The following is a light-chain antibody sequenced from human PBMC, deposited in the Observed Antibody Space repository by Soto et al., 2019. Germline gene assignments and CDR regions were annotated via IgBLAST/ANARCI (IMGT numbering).Light chain of an antibody. CDR2: GNN. V-gene: IGLV1-44*01. Sequence: QAVVTQPPSASGTPGQRVTISCSGSSSNIGNNNVNWFQQLPGTAPKLLIYGNNQRPSGVPDRFSGARSGTSASLAISGLQSEDEADYYCAAWDDSLNGDVFGTGTKLTVL. CDR3: AAWDDSLNGDV. J-gene: IGLJ1*01. CDR1: SSNIGNNN.